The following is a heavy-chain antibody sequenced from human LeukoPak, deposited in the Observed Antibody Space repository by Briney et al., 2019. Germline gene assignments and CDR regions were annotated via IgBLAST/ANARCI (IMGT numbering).Heavy chain of an antibody. Sequence: GGSLRLSCAVSGFTFSDYYMSWIRQAPGKGLEWVSYISGSGNTVYYADSVRGRYTVSRDNAKNSLYLQMNSLRADDTAVFYCAGGSGSYRNNYWGQGTLVTVSS. CDR2: ISGSGNTV. CDR1: GFTFSDYY. CDR3: AGGSGSYRNNY. V-gene: IGHV3-11*04. J-gene: IGHJ4*02. D-gene: IGHD1-26*01.